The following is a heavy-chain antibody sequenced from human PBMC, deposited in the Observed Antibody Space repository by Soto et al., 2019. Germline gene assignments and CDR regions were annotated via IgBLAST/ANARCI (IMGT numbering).Heavy chain of an antibody. V-gene: IGHV3-23*01. CDR3: ARRSSGWYFDY. CDR1: GFTFSSYA. CDR2: LSGSGGST. J-gene: IGHJ4*02. Sequence: EVQLLESGGGLVQPGGSLRVSCAASGFTFSSYAMSWVRQAPGKGLEWVSVLSGSGGSTYYVHSVKGRFTLSRDNTKDTLYVQMNSLSSEDPPVSYCARRSSGWYFDYWGQGTLVTVSS. D-gene: IGHD6-19*01.